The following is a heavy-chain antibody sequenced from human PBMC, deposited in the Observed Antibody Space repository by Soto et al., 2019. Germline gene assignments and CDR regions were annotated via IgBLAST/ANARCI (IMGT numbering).Heavy chain of an antibody. CDR1: GGSISSGNW. CDR3: ARFSTGYY. V-gene: IGHV4-4*02. Sequence: QVQLQESGPGLVKPSGTLSLTCAVSGGSISSGNWWSWVRQTPGKGLEWIGEIYHTGSTSYNPSLPSRVTVSIDKSKNQFSLELRSVTAADTAMYYCARFSTGYYWGQGTLVTVSS. J-gene: IGHJ4*02. CDR2: IYHTGST. D-gene: IGHD1-1*01.